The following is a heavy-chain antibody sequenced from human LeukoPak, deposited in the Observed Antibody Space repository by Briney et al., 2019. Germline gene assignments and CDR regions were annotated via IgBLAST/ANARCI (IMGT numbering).Heavy chain of an antibody. V-gene: IGHV4-31*03. CDR2: IYYSGST. CDR3: ARGLYYGSGSYSPSFDY. Sequence: PSETLSLTCTVSGGSISSGGYYWSWIRQHPGKGLEWIGYIYYSGSTYYNPSLKSRVTISVDTSKNQFSLKLSSVTAADTAVYYCARGLYYGSGSYSPSFDYWGQGTLVTVSS. D-gene: IGHD3-10*01. J-gene: IGHJ4*02. CDR1: GGSISSGGYY.